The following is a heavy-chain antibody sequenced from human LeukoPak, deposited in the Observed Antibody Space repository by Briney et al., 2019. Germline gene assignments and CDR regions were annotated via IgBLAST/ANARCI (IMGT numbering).Heavy chain of an antibody. D-gene: IGHD3-3*01. J-gene: IGHJ6*03. CDR2: ICYSGSS. CDR1: GGSISSSTYY. V-gene: IGHV4-39*01. CDR3: ARLFYDFWSGHYYYYMDV. Sequence: SDTLSLTCTVSGGSISSSTYYWGWIRQPPGKGLEWIGSICYSGSSYYNPSLKSRVTISVDTSKNQFSLKVSSVTAADTAVYYCARLFYDFWSGHYYYYMDVWGKGTTVTVSS.